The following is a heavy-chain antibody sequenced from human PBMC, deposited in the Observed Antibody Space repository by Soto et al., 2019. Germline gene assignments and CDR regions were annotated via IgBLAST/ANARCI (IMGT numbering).Heavy chain of an antibody. CDR1: GGSISSSSYY. V-gene: IGHV4-39*01. Sequence: SETLSLTCTVSGGSISSSSYYWGWIRQPPGKGLEWIGSIYYSGSTYYNPSLKSRVTISVDTPKNQFSLKLSSVTAADTAVYYCARHDAHHTYYDYVWGSYRFDYWGQGTLVTVSS. J-gene: IGHJ4*02. CDR2: IYYSGST. D-gene: IGHD3-16*02. CDR3: ARHDAHHTYYDYVWGSYRFDY.